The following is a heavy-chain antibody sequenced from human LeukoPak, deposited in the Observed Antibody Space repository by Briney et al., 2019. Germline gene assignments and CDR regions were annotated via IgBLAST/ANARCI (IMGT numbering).Heavy chain of an antibody. J-gene: IGHJ4*02. CDR2: IRYDGSNK. V-gene: IGHV3-30*02. CDR3: AKGRSGYYSFDY. CDR1: GFTFSSYG. D-gene: IGHD3-22*01. Sequence: GGSLRLSCAASGFTFSSYGMHWVRQAPGKGLEWVAFIRYDGSNKYYADSVRGRFTISRDNSKNTLYLQMNSLRAEDTAVYYCAKGRSGYYSFDYWGQGTLVTVSS.